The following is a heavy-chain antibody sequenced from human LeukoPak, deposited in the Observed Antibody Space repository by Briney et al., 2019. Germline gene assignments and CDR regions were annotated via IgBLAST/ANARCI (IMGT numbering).Heavy chain of an antibody. CDR1: GFTFSSYG. J-gene: IGHJ6*02. CDR2: IWYDGSNK. D-gene: IGHD3-9*01. V-gene: IGHV3-33*01. CDR3: ARVMYYDILTGYSYYYYYYGMDV. Sequence: PGGSLRLSCAASGFTFSSYGMHWVRQAPGKGLEWVAVIWYDGSNKYYADSVKGRFTISRDNSKNTLYLQMNSLRAEDTAVYYCARVMYYDILTGYSYYYYYYGMDVWGQGTTVTVSS.